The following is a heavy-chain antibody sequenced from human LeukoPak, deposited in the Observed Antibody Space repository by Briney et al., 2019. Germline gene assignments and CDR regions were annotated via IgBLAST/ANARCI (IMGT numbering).Heavy chain of an antibody. CDR3: AKTGRYCSSTSCFDY. D-gene: IGHD2-2*01. CDR1: GFTFSSYG. V-gene: IGHV3-30*02. Sequence: GGSLRLSCAASGFTFSSYGMHWVRQAPGKGLEWVAFIRYDGSNKYYADSVKGRFTISRDNSKNTLYLQMNSLRAEDTAVYYCAKTGRYCSSTSCFDYWGQGTLVTVSS. CDR2: IRYDGSNK. J-gene: IGHJ4*02.